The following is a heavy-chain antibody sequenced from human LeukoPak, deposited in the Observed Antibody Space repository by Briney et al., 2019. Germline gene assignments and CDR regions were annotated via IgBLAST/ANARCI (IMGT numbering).Heavy chain of an antibody. V-gene: IGHV1-18*01. CDR3: ARVGSDCSDGNCY. D-gene: IGHD2-15*01. Sequence: GASVTVSFKASGYTFTTFGITWVRQAPGQGLEWMGWISTYNGNTNYAQNLQGRVTMTTDTSTNTAYMELRSLTSDDTAVHYCARVGSDCSDGNCYWGQGTLVTVSS. CDR2: ISTYNGNT. CDR1: GYTFTTFG. J-gene: IGHJ4*02.